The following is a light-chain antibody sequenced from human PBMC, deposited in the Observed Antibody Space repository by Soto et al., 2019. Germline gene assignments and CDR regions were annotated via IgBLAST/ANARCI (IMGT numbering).Light chain of an antibody. J-gene: IGKJ4*01. CDR3: QKYNNGGPLT. CDR1: QSVSSN. Sequence: EIVMTQSPATLSVSPGERATLSCRASQSVSSNLAWYQHKPGQAPRLLIYGASTRATGIPTRFSGSGSGTEFTLTISSLQSEDFATYYCQKYNNGGPLTFGGGTKVEIK. CDR2: GAS. V-gene: IGKV3-15*01.